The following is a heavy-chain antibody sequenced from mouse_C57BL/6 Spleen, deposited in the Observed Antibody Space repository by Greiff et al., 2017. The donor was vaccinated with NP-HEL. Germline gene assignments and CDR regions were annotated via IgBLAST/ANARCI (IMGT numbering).Heavy chain of an antibody. Sequence: EVQLQQSGPELVKPGASVKISCKASGYSFTGYYMNWVKQSPEKSLEWIGEINPSTGGTTYNQKFKAKATLTVDKSSSTAYMQLKSLTSEDSAVYYCARSGYSAYWGQGTLVTVSA. CDR2: INPSTGGT. D-gene: IGHD1-2*01. CDR1: GYSFTGYY. J-gene: IGHJ3*01. V-gene: IGHV1-42*01. CDR3: ARSGYSAY.